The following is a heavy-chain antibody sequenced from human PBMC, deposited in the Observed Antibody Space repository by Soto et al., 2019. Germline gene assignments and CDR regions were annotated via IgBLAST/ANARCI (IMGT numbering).Heavy chain of an antibody. CDR1: GGTSRSLS. CDR2: ITPLFGIP. Sequence: QVQLVPSGAEVTTPGSSVKVSCKASGGTSRSLSITWVRQAPGQGLAWMGGITPLFGIPNYPQKFQGRLTITADKSTGTAYLELSSLISEDTAVYYCARDTHSAGGWFDTWGRGTLVTVSS. CDR3: ARDTHSAGGWFDT. J-gene: IGHJ5*02. D-gene: IGHD2-15*01. V-gene: IGHV1-69*17.